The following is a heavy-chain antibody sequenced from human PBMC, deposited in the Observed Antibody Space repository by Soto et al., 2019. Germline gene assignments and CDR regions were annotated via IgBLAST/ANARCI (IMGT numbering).Heavy chain of an antibody. CDR3: ARLASGWQYYYFDF. CDR2: INHSGST. CDR1: GGSFSPYF. Sequence: TSETLSLTCAVYGGSFSPYFWSWIRHPPGKGLEWIGEINHSGSTNYNPSLTRRATLSVDTSKNQVSLKLTSVTAADTAVYYCARLASGWQYYYFDFWARGTPDTVSA. J-gene: IGHJ2*01. D-gene: IGHD6-25*01. V-gene: IGHV4-34*01.